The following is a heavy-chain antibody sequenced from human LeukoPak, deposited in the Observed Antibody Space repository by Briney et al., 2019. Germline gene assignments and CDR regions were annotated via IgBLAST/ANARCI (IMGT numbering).Heavy chain of an antibody. CDR2: ISSSSSYI. V-gene: IGHV3-21*01. D-gene: IGHD1-26*01. CDR1: EFTFSTYC. Sequence: GGSLRLSCVVSEFTFSTYCMNWVRQAPGKGLEWVSSISSSSSYIYYADSVKGRFTISRDNAKNSLYLQMNSLRAEDKAVYYCAAYSGSYPEYFQYWGQGILVTVSS. J-gene: IGHJ1*01. CDR3: AAYSGSYPEYFQY.